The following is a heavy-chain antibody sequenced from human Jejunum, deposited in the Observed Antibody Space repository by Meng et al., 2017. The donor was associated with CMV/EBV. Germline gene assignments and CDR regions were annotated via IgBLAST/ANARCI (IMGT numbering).Heavy chain of an antibody. CDR1: GASISGDSYS. CDR3: ARGAYPNQRDWYDP. D-gene: IGHD2-2*01. Sequence: GASISGDSYSWGWIRQPPGKGLEWIGSMYSSGSTYYNPSLKSRVTISVDTSKNHFPLKLSSVTAADTAVYYCARGAYPNQRDWYDPWGQGTLVTVSS. V-gene: IGHV4-39*06. J-gene: IGHJ5*02. CDR2: MYSSGST.